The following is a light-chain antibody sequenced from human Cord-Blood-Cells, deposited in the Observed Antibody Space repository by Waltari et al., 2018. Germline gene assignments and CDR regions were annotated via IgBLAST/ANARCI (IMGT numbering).Light chain of an antibody. Sequence: EIVLTQSPGTLSLFPGERATLSCRASQSVSSSYLAWYQQKPGQAPRLLIYGASSRATGIPDRFRGSGSGTDFTLTISRLEPEDFAVYYCQQYGSSPYTFGQGTKLEIK. CDR1: QSVSSSY. CDR2: GAS. CDR3: QQYGSSPYT. J-gene: IGKJ2*01. V-gene: IGKV3-20*01.